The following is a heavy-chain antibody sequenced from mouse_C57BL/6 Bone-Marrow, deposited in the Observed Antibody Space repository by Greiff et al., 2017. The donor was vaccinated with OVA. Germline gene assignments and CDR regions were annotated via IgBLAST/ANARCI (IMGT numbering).Heavy chain of an antibody. CDR1: GYSFTGYF. V-gene: IGHV1-20*01. Sequence: VQLQQSGPELVKPGDSVKISCKASGYSFTGYFMNWVMQSHGKSLEWIGRINPYNGDTFYNQKFKGKATLTVDKSSSTAHMELRSLTSEDSAVYCCARDYDFHWYFDVWGTGTTVTVSS. J-gene: IGHJ1*03. CDR3: ARDYDFHWYFDV. CDR2: INPYNGDT. D-gene: IGHD2-4*01.